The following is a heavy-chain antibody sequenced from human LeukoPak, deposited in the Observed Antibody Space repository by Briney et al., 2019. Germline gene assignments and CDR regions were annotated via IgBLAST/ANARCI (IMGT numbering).Heavy chain of an antibody. D-gene: IGHD3-22*01. CDR2: ISAYNGNT. Sequence: ASVKVSCKASGYTFTNYGISWVRQAPGQGLEWMGWISAYNGNTNYAQKLQGGVTMTTDTSTSTAYMELRSLRSDDTAVYYCATSLYYYDSSGTLDYWGQGTLVTVSS. V-gene: IGHV1-18*01. CDR1: GYTFTNYG. J-gene: IGHJ4*02. CDR3: ATSLYYYDSSGTLDY.